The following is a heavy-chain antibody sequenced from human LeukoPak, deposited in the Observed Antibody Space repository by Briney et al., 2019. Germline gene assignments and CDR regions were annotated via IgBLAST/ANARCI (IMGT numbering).Heavy chain of an antibody. Sequence: GGSLRLSCAASGFTFSNYWMSWVRQAPGKGLEWVANIKRDGSEKYYVGSVRGRFTISRDNAKDSLSLQMNNLRVEDTAVYYCARETTMSTESWGQRTLVTVSS. D-gene: IGHD3-10*02. CDR1: GFTFSNYW. V-gene: IGHV3-7*01. J-gene: IGHJ4*02. CDR2: IKRDGSEK. CDR3: ARETTMSTES.